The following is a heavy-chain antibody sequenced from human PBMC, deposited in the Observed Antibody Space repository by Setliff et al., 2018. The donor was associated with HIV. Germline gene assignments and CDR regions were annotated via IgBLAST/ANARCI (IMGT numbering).Heavy chain of an antibody. D-gene: IGHD3-10*02. CDR1: GGSISSGANY. CDR2: IYYSGST. J-gene: IGHJ6*03. CDR3: ARGHMLITYYYYYYMDV. Sequence: SETLSLTCTVSGGSISSGANYWSWIRQHPGKGLEWIGYIYYSGSTYYNPSLKSRVTISVDSSKSQFSLNLSSVTVADTAVYHCARGHMLITYYYYYYMDVWGKGTTVTVSS. V-gene: IGHV4-31*03.